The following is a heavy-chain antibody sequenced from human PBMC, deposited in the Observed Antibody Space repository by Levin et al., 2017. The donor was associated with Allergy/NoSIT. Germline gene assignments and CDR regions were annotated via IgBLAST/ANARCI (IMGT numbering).Heavy chain of an antibody. CDR2: ISSSSSYT. CDR1: GFTFSDDY. J-gene: IGHJ4*02. D-gene: IGHD7-27*01. CDR3: ARDQLGSDY. Sequence: GGSLRLSCAASGFTFSDDYMSWIRQAPGKGLEWVSYISSSSSYTKYADSVKGRFTISRDNAKNSLFLQMNSLRAEDTAVYYCARDQLGSDYWGQGTLVTVSS. V-gene: IGHV3-11*05.